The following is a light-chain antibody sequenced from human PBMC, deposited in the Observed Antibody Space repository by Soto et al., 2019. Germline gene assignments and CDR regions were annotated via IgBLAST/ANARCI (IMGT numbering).Light chain of an antibody. CDR2: DVS. V-gene: IGLV2-11*01. Sequence: QSALTQPRSVSGSPGQSVTISCTGTSSDVGGYNYVSRYQQRPGKAPKLMIYDVSKRPSGVPDRFSGSKSGNTASLTISGLQAEDEADYYCCSYAGSYIYVFGPGTKVTVL. CDR3: CSYAGSYIYV. CDR1: SSDVGGYNY. J-gene: IGLJ1*01.